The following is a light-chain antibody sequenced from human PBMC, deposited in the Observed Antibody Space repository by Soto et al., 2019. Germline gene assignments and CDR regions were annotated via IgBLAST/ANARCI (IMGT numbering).Light chain of an antibody. Sequence: QSALTQPASVSGSPGQSITISCTGTGSDIGNYNYVSWYQQHPGKAPKLMIYGVSNRPSGVSNRFSGSKSGNTASLTISGLRAEDEADYYCNSYTSNNTYVFGTGTKLTVL. V-gene: IGLV2-14*01. CDR3: NSYTSNNTYV. CDR1: GSDIGNYNY. J-gene: IGLJ1*01. CDR2: GVS.